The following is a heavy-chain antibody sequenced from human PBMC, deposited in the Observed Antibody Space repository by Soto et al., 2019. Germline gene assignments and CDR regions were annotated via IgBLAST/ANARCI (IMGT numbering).Heavy chain of an antibody. D-gene: IGHD6-19*01. CDR2: LYHSGST. CDR3: ARAGGLGAVAVDS. Sequence: PSETLSLTCAVSGGSISSGGSSWSWIRQPPGKGLEWIGYLYHSGSTYYNPSLKSRVTISVDRSKNQFSLKLSSVTAADTAVYYCARAGGLGAVAVDSWGQGTLVTVSS. J-gene: IGHJ4*02. CDR1: GGSISSGGSS. V-gene: IGHV4-30-2*01.